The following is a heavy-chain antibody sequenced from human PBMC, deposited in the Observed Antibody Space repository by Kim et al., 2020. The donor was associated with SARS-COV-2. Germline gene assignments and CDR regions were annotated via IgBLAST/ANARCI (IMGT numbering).Heavy chain of an antibody. CDR2: INHSGST. CDR3: ARGRIAVAGIPVYRILYAFDI. CDR1: GGSFSGYY. J-gene: IGHJ3*02. V-gene: IGHV4-34*01. Sequence: SETLSLTCAVYGGSFSGYYWSWIRQPPGKGLEWIGEINHSGSTNYNPSLKSRVTISVDTSKNQFSLKLSSVTAADTAVYYCARGRIAVAGIPVYRILYAFDIWGQGTMVTVSS. D-gene: IGHD6-19*01.